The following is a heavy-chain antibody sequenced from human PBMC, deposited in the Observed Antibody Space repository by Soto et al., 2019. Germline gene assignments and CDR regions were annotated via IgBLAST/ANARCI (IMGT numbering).Heavy chain of an antibody. J-gene: IGHJ5*02. V-gene: IGHV3-23*01. Sequence: PGGSLRLSCAASALSFGTTDMRWVCPAPGEGLERVSTIGGSGGITYYADTVKVRVTTSRDNSRNTVYLQMNSQRGDDTAVYYCVKNSGLFNTWGQGALVTV. CDR3: VKNSGLFNT. CDR1: ALSFGTTD. CDR2: IGGSGGIT. D-gene: IGHD3-10*01.